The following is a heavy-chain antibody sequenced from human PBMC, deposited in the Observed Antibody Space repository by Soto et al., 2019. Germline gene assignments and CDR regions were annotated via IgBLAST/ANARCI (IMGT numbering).Heavy chain of an antibody. V-gene: IGHV1-18*01. CDR3: GRGGYYDSSGTRNYHFYGMDV. D-gene: IGHD3-22*01. CDR2: ISPYDDYT. CDR1: GYTFSSYG. Sequence: QVHLVQSGGEVKKPGASVKVFCKTSGYTFSSYGVNWVRQAPGRGLEWMGWISPYDDYTDYAQKFQGRVSMSTDTSAKAANMELRSLRSDDTAVYYCGRGGYYDSSGTRNYHFYGMDVWGQGTTVIVSS. J-gene: IGHJ6*01.